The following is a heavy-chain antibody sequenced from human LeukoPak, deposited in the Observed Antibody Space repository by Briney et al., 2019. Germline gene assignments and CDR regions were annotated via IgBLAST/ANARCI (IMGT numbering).Heavy chain of an antibody. CDR2: INHSGST. V-gene: IGHV4-34*01. D-gene: IGHD3-22*01. CDR3: ARHDDSSGYFQH. J-gene: IGHJ1*01. Sequence: PSETLSLTCAVYGGSFSGYYWSWIRQPPGKGLEWIGEINHSGSTNYNPSLKSRVTISVDTSKNQFSLKLSSVTAADTAVYYCARHDDSSGYFQHWGQGTLVTVSS. CDR1: GGSFSGYY.